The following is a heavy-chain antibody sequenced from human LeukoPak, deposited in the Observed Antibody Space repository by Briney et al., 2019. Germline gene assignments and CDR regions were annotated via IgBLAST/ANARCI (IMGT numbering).Heavy chain of an antibody. J-gene: IGHJ4*02. V-gene: IGHV3-74*03. CDR3: SRSQFDY. CDR1: GFAFSSYW. CDR2: INGDGTIT. Sequence: GGSLRLSCATSGFAFSSYWMLWVRQAPGKGLVWVSRINGDGTITTYADSLKGRFTISRDNNKHILYLEMNNLRAEDTAIYYCSRSQFDYWGQGILVIVSS.